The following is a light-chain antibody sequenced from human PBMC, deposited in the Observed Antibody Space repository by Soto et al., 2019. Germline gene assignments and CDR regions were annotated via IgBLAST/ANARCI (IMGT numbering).Light chain of an antibody. CDR2: GAS. J-gene: IGKJ3*01. CDR1: QYISSY. V-gene: IGKV1-39*01. Sequence: DIQMTQSPSSLSASVGDRVTITCRVSQYISSYVNWYQQKPGKAPKFLIYGASDLQRGVPSRFSGSGSGTDFTLTINSLQPEDFATYYCQQSYSRPLTFGPGTKLDIK. CDR3: QQSYSRPLT.